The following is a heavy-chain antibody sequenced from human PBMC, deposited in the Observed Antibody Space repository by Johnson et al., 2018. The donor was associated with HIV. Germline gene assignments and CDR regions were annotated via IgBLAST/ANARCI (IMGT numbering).Heavy chain of an antibody. J-gene: IGHJ3*02. V-gene: IGHV3-7*05. CDR2: IKQDGSEK. Sequence: MLLVESGGGLVQPGGSLRLSCAASGFTFSTYWMSWVRQAPGKGLEWVDNIKQDGSEKYYVDPVKGRFTISRDNAKNSLYLQMNSLRAEDTALYYCASQRWKQGDAFDIWGQGTMVTVSS. CDR1: GFTFSTYW. CDR3: ASQRWKQGDAFDI. D-gene: IGHD4-23*01.